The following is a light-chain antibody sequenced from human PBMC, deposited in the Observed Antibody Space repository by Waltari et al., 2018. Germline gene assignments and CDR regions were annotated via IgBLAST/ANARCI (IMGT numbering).Light chain of an antibody. V-gene: IGKV4-1*01. CDR3: QQYHSVPFT. CDR1: QSVVFNSNNKNY. Sequence: DIVMTQSPDALAVSLGERAAINCKSSQSVVFNSNNKNYIAWYQKKPGQPPKLLIYGTSTRDAGVPYRFSGSGSETDFTLTISSLQPEDVVVYYCQQYHSVPFTFGGGTKVEIQ. J-gene: IGKJ4*01. CDR2: GTS.